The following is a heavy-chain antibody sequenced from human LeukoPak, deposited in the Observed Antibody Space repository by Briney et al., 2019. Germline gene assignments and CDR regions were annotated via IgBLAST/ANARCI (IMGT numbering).Heavy chain of an antibody. CDR1: GFTFSSYW. V-gene: IGHV3-7*01. CDR2: IKEDGSEK. Sequence: GGSLRLSCAASGFTFSSYWMSWVRQAPGKGLEWVANIKEDGSEKYYVDSVKGRFTVSRDNAENSLYLQMNSLRAEGTAVYFCARLRGTYTAFDYWGQGTLVTVSS. D-gene: IGHD4-11*01. CDR3: ARLRGTYTAFDY. J-gene: IGHJ4*02.